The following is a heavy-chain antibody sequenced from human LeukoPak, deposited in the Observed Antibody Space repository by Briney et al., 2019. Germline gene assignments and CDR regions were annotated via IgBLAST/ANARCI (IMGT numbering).Heavy chain of an antibody. D-gene: IGHD3-10*01. CDR2: IYYSGST. CDR3: ARGRTMYYYGSGSYPDY. J-gene: IGHJ4*02. CDR1: GGSISSGGYY. Sequence: SETLSLTCTVSGGSISSGGYYWSWIRQHPGKGLEWIGYIYYSGSTYYNPSLKSRVTISVDTSKNQFSLKLSSVTAADTAVYYCARGRTMYYYGSGSYPDYWGQGTLVTVSS. V-gene: IGHV4-31*03.